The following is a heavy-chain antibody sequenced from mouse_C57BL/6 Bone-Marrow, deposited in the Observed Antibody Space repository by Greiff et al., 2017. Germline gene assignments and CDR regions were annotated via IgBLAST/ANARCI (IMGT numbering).Heavy chain of an antibody. Sequence: VQLQQPGAELVRPGSSVKLSCKASGYTFTSYWMHWVKQRPIQGLEWIGNIDPSDSETHYNQKFKDKATLTVDKSSSTAYMQLSSLTSEDSAVYYCARVYYGHWYFDVWGTGTTVTVSS. D-gene: IGHD1-1*01. CDR3: ARVYYGHWYFDV. CDR2: IDPSDSET. CDR1: GYTFTSYW. J-gene: IGHJ1*03. V-gene: IGHV1-52*01.